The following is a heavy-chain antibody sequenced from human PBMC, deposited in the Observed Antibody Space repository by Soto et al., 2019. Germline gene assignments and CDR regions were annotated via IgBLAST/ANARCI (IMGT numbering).Heavy chain of an antibody. Sequence: LRLSCAASGFTFSSYAMSWVRQAPGKGLEWVSAISGSGGSTYYADSVKGRFTISRDNSKNTLYLQMNSLRAEDTAVYYCATIGIAAAGTRFDYWGQGTLVTVSS. J-gene: IGHJ4*02. CDR1: GFTFSSYA. CDR2: ISGSGGST. V-gene: IGHV3-23*01. D-gene: IGHD6-13*01. CDR3: ATIGIAAAGTRFDY.